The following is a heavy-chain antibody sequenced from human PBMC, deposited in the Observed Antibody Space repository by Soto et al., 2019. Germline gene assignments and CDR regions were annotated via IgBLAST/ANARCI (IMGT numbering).Heavy chain of an antibody. CDR1: GFPFSSYA. CDR2: ISGSGVLT. J-gene: IGHJ3*02. CDR3: AKGGYYSVFDI. D-gene: IGHD3-16*01. Sequence: EMQLLESGGGLVQPGGSLRLSCVASGFPFSSYAMSWVRQTPGQGLEWVSGISGSGVLTYYADSVKGRFTISRDNSNKTLSPQLPSLRVEDTAVYCWAKGGYYSVFDIWGEGTMVTVSA. V-gene: IGHV3-23*01.